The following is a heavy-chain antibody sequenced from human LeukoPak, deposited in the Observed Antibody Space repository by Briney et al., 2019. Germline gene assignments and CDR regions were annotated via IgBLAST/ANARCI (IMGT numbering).Heavy chain of an antibody. CDR1: EFTFSNYA. J-gene: IGHJ3*02. CDR2: IWYDGSNK. CDR3: AREGYYYDSSGYYYVTFDI. V-gene: IGHV3-33*08. Sequence: SLRLSCAASEFTFSNYALHWVRHAPGKGVEWVAVIWYDGSNKYYADSVKGRFTISRDNAKNSLYLQMNSLRAEDTAVYYCAREGYYYDSSGYYYVTFDIWGQGTMVTVSS. D-gene: IGHD3-22*01.